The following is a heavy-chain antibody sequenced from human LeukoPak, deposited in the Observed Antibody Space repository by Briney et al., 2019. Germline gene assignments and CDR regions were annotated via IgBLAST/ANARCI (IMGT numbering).Heavy chain of an antibody. Sequence: SETLSLTCTVSGGSISSYYWSWIRQPAGKGLEWLGYIYTSGSTNYNPSLKSRVTISVDTSTNQFSLKLRSVTAADMAVYYCARHPWDYDILTGYFEGRRDAFDVWGQGTMVTVSS. CDR1: GGSISSYY. CDR2: IYTSGST. J-gene: IGHJ3*01. D-gene: IGHD3-9*01. V-gene: IGHV4-4*09. CDR3: ARHPWDYDILTGYFEGRRDAFDV.